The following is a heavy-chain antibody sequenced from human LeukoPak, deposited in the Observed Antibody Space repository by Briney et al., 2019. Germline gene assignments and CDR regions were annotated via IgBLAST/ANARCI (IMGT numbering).Heavy chain of an antibody. CDR3: ARGSSSSWYFEGRFDP. V-gene: IGHV1-8*03. CDR1: GGTFTSYD. J-gene: IGHJ5*02. Sequence: GASVKVSCKASGGTFTSYDINWVRQATGQGLEWMGWMNPNSGNTGYAQKFQGRVTITRNTSISTAYMELSSLRSEDTAVYYCARGSSSSWYFEGRFDPWGQGTLVTVSS. D-gene: IGHD6-13*01. CDR2: MNPNSGNT.